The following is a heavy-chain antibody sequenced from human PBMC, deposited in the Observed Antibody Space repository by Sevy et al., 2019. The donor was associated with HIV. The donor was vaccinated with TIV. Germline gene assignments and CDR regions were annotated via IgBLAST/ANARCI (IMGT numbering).Heavy chain of an antibody. CDR1: GFSLDRYW. CDR2: IKQDGSVT. D-gene: IGHD6-13*01. CDR3: VRAVAAHDSY. J-gene: IGHJ4*02. V-gene: IGHV3-7*01. Sequence: GGSLRLSCAASGFSLDRYWMSWVRQTPGKGLEWVANIKQDGSVTYYVDSVKGRFTISGDNARNLVYLQMNSLRVDNTALYYCVRAVAAHDSYWGQGTLVTVSS.